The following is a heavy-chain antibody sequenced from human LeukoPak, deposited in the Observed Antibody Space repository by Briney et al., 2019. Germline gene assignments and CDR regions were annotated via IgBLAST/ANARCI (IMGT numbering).Heavy chain of an antibody. CDR2: IYYSGST. CDR3: ARGPYSGTNYLDY. V-gene: IGHV4-59*01. CDR1: GDSISGNY. Sequence: SETLSLTCTVSGDSISGNYWTWIRQPPGKGLEWIGYIYYSGSTNYNASLKSRVTISVDTSKNQFSLKLSSVTAADTAVYYCARGPYSGTNYLDYWGQGTLVTVSS. D-gene: IGHD1-26*01. J-gene: IGHJ4*02.